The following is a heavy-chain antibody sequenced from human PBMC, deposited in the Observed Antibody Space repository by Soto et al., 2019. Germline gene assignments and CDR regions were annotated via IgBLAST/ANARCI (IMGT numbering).Heavy chain of an antibody. J-gene: IGHJ5*02. V-gene: IGHV1-8*01. Sequence: ASVKVSCKASGYTFTSYDINWVRQATGQGLEWMGWMNPNSDNTGYAQKFQGRVTMTRNTSISTAYMELSSLRSEDTAVYYCARHGYCSSTSCPEGGNWFDPWGQGTLVTVSS. CDR1: GYTFTSYD. CDR2: MNPNSDNT. D-gene: IGHD2-2*03. CDR3: ARHGYCSSTSCPEGGNWFDP.